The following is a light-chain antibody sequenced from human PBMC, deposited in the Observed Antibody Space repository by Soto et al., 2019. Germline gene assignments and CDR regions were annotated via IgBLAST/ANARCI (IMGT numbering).Light chain of an antibody. CDR1: SSNIGGNS. Sequence: QSVLTQPPSVSAAPGQEVTISCSGSSSNIGGNSVSWYQQLPGTAPKLLIYDDNKRPSAIPDRFSGSKSGTSATLGITGFQTGDEADYYCGSWDSSLSAYVFGTGTKVTVL. J-gene: IGLJ1*01. V-gene: IGLV1-51*01. CDR3: GSWDSSLSAYV. CDR2: DDN.